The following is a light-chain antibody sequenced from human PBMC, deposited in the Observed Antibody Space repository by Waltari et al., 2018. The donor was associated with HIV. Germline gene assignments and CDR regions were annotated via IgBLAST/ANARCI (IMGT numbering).Light chain of an antibody. CDR2: AAS. V-gene: IGKV1-9*01. CDR1: QGVSRN. Sequence: DIQLTQSPSFLSASVGDRVTISCRASQGVSRNLDWYQEKAGKAPKLLIYAASTLQSGVPSRFSGSGSGTEFTLTISSLQPEDFATYYCQQVYSYPRTFGQGTKVEI. CDR3: QQVYSYPRT. J-gene: IGKJ1*01.